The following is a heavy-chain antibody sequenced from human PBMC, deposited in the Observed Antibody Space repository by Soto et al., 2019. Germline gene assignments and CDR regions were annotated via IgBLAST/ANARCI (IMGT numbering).Heavy chain of an antibody. CDR2: IYYSGST. CDR3: ARGGHYYDSSGRFDY. J-gene: IGHJ4*02. V-gene: IGHV4-30-4*01. Sequence: SETLSLTCTVSGGSISSGDYYWSWIRQPPGKGLEWIGYIYYSGSTYYNPSLKSRVTISVDTSKNQFSLKLSSVTAADTAVYYCARGGHYYDSSGRFDYWGQGTLVTVSS. CDR1: GGSISSGDYY. D-gene: IGHD3-22*01.